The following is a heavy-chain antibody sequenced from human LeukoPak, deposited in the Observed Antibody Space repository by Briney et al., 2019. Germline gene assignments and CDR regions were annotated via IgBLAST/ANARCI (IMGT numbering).Heavy chain of an antibody. CDR1: GGSISSYY. CDR2: IYYSGST. J-gene: IGHJ4*02. V-gene: IGHV4-59*08. D-gene: IGHD4-17*01. CDR3: ARTDYGDPSFDY. Sequence: SETLSLTCTVSGGSISSYYWSWIRQPPGKGLEWIGYIYYSGSTNYNPSLKSRVTISVDTSKNQFSLKLSSVTAADTAVYYCARTDYGDPSFDYWGQGTLVTVSS.